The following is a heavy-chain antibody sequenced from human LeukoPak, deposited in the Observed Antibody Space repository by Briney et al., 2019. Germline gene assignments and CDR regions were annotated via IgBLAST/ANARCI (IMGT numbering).Heavy chain of an antibody. J-gene: IGHJ4*02. CDR1: GFTFSSYA. V-gene: IGHV3-30-3*01. CDR3: ARDPSWGSSFDY. Sequence: QPGRSLRLSCAASGFTFSSYAMHWVRQAPGKGLEWVAVISYDGSNKYYADSVKGRFTISRDNSKNTLYLQMNSLRAEDTAVYYRARDPSWGSSFDYWGRGTLVTVSS. CDR2: ISYDGSNK. D-gene: IGHD7-27*01.